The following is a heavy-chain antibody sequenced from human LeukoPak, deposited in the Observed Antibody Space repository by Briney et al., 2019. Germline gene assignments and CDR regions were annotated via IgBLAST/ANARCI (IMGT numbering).Heavy chain of an antibody. CDR2: INPNSGGT. Sequence: ASVKVSCKASGYIFTGYYIHWVRQAPGQGLEWMGWINPNSGGTNYAQRFQGRVAMTRDTSISTAYMELSRLRSDDTAVYYCAREDSSGWYGRDYWGQGTLCTVSS. D-gene: IGHD6-19*01. V-gene: IGHV1-2*02. CDR3: AREDSSGWYGRDY. J-gene: IGHJ4*02. CDR1: GYIFTGYY.